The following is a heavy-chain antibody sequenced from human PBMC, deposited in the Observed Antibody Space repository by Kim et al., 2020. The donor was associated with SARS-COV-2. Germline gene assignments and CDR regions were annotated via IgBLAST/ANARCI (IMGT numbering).Heavy chain of an antibody. D-gene: IGHD5-12*01. CDR2: INTGNGNT. CDR1: GYTFTSYA. Sequence: ASVKVSCKASGYTFTSYAMHWVRQAPGQRLEWMGWINTGNGNTKYSQKFQGRVTITRDTSASTAYMELSSLRSEDTAVYYCARPPDIVATISLDYWGQGTLVTGSS. J-gene: IGHJ4*02. V-gene: IGHV1-3*04. CDR3: ARPPDIVATISLDY.